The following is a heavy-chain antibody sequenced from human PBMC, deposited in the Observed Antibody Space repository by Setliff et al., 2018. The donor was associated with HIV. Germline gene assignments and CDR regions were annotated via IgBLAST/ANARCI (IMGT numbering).Heavy chain of an antibody. J-gene: IGHJ5*02. CDR2: IIPIFGTA. V-gene: IGHV1-69*13. CDR3: ARDGPVAAAGTEGLWFDP. CDR1: GGTFSSYA. D-gene: IGHD6-13*01. Sequence: SVKVSCKASGGTFSSYAISWVRQAPGQGLEWMGGIIPIFGTANYAQKFQGRVTITADESKSTAYMELSSLRPEDTAVYYCARDGPVAAAGTEGLWFDPWCQGTLVTVSS.